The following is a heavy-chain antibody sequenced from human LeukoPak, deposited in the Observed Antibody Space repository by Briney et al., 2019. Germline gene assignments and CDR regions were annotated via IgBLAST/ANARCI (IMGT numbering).Heavy chain of an antibody. D-gene: IGHD5-18*01. CDR1: GYSFTDYG. CDR2: FDPEDGET. CDR3: ASQRGYSYPFDY. Sequence: ASVKVSCKASGYSFTDYGITWVRQAPGKGLEWMGGFDPEDGETIYAQKFQGRVTMTEDTSTDTAYMELSSLRSEDTAVYYCASQRGYSYPFDYWGQGTLVTVSS. V-gene: IGHV1-24*01. J-gene: IGHJ4*02.